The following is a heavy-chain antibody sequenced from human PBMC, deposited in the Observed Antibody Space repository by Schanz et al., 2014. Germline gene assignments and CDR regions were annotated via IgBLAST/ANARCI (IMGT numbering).Heavy chain of an antibody. Sequence: QVQLQESGPRLVKPSETLSLTCNVSGDSLSSYYWSWLRQAPGKGLEWIGYIYYTGSTNNNPSLTSRVTMSVDTSTNQFSLRLASVTAADTALYYCARVISPHRGAASGLDPWGQGTLVTVSS. CDR3: ARVISPHRGAASGLDP. J-gene: IGHJ5*02. V-gene: IGHV4-59*01. CDR2: IYYTGST. CDR1: GDSLSSYY. D-gene: IGHD2-15*01.